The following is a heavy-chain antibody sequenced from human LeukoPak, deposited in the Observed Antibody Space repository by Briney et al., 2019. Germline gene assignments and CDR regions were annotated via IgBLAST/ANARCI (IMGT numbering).Heavy chain of an antibody. J-gene: IGHJ4*02. Sequence: SGPALVKPTQTLTLTCTFSGFSLSTSGMCVSWIRQPPGKALEWLARIDWDDDKYYSTSLKTRLTISKDTSKNQVVLTMTNMDPVDTATYYCAQIAYYGSGSYLFDYWGQGTLVTVSS. D-gene: IGHD3-10*01. CDR2: IDWDDDK. CDR3: AQIAYYGSGSYLFDY. CDR1: GFSLSTSGMC. V-gene: IGHV2-70*11.